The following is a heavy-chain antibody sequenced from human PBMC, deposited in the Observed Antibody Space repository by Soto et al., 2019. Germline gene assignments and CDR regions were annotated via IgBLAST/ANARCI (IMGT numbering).Heavy chain of an antibody. V-gene: IGHV4-34*01. CDR3: ARRALWSFPFDY. J-gene: IGHJ4*02. CDR1: GGSFSDYY. CDR2: INHSGNA. D-gene: IGHD2-8*02. Sequence: PSETLSLTFAVYGGSFSDYYRNWIRQPPGKGLEWIGEINHSGNANYNPSLKSRVTISVDTSKNQISLKLSSVTAADTAVYYCARRALWSFPFDYWGQGTLVTVSS.